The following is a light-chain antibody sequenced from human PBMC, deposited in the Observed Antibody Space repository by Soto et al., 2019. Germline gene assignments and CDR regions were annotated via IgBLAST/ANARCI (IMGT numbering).Light chain of an antibody. Sequence: QSVLTQPASVYGSPGQSITISCTGTSSDVGGYNYVSWYQQHPVKAPKLMIYEVSNLPSGVSNRFSGSKSGNTASLTISGLQAEDEADYYCSSYTSSRTLVFGGGTKVTVL. CDR2: EVS. CDR1: SSDVGGYNY. CDR3: SSYTSSRTLV. J-gene: IGLJ3*02. V-gene: IGLV2-14*01.